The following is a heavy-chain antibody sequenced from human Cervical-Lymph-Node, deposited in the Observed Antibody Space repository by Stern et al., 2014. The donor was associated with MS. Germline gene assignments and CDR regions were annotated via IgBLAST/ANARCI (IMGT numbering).Heavy chain of an antibody. CDR3: ASNLLGYCSGGTCYSDK. J-gene: IGHJ4*02. Sequence: VQLVESGAEVKKPGSSVTVSCKASGGTFSSYAVNWVRQAPGQGLEWMGRINPMSGTAKYAQKFQGRVTVTAAESMSTVYMELSSLRSEDTAVYYCASNLLGYCSGGTCYSDKWGQGTLVTVSA. D-gene: IGHD2-15*01. CDR2: INPMSGTA. V-gene: IGHV1-69*18. CDR1: GGTFSSYA.